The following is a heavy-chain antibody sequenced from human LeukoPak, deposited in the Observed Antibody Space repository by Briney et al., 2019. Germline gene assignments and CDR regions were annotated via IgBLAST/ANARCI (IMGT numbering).Heavy chain of an antibody. V-gene: IGHV4-4*07. CDR3: AKQRGATPYYFDY. Sequence: SETLSLTCTVSGGSISSYYWSWIRQPAGKGLEWIGRIYTSGSTNYNPSLKSRVTISVDKSKNQFSLKLSSVTAADTAVYYCAKQRGATPYYFDYWGQGTLVTVSS. CDR2: IYTSGST. D-gene: IGHD1-26*01. CDR1: GGSISSYY. J-gene: IGHJ4*02.